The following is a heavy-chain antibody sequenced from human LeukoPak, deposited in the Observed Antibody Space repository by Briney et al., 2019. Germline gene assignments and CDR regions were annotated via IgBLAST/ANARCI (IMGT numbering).Heavy chain of an antibody. CDR3: ARLGGYKNQYYFDY. CDR1: GGSFSGYY. Sequence: SETLSLTCVVYGGSFSGYYWGWIRQPPGKGLEWIGSIYHSGSTYYNPSLKSRVTISVDTSKNQFSLKLSSVTAADTAVYYCARLGGYKNQYYFDYWGQGTLVTVSS. CDR2: IYHSGST. J-gene: IGHJ4*02. D-gene: IGHD5-24*01. V-gene: IGHV4-38-2*01.